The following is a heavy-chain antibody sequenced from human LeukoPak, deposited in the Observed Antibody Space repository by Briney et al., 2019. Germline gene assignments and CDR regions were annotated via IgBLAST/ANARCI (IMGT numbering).Heavy chain of an antibody. J-gene: IGHJ4*02. CDR2: IYYSGST. D-gene: IGHD3-22*01. Sequence: GSLRLSCAASGFTFNSYSMNWVRQPPGKGLEWIGNIYYSGSTYYNPSLRSRVTISVDTSKNQFSLKLSSVTAADTAVYYCARQWQYYFDSSGYYDYWGQGTLVTVSS. V-gene: IGHV4-39*01. CDR1: GFTFNSYSMN. CDR3: ARQWQYYFDSSGYYDY.